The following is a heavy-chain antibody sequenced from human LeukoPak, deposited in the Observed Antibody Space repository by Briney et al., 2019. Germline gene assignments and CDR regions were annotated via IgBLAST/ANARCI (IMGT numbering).Heavy chain of an antibody. CDR2: VYHTGST. Sequence: SETLSLTCTVSGYSISSGYYWGWIRQPPGKGLEWIGSVYHTGSTYYHPSLKSRVTISLDTSKNQFSLRLTSVTAADTAVYYCASHYYDSSGYLFDSWGRGSLVTVSS. V-gene: IGHV4-38-2*02. CDR1: GYSISSGYY. CDR3: ASHYYDSSGYLFDS. D-gene: IGHD3-22*01. J-gene: IGHJ4*02.